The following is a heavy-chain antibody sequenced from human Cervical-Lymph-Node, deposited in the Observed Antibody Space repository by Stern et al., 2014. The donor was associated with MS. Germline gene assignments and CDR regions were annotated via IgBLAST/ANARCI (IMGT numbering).Heavy chain of an antibody. D-gene: IGHD3-3*01. CDR3: ARSPPYYEFWNDYYYFDY. J-gene: IGHJ4*02. Sequence: QVTLKESGPALVKPTQTLTLTCTFSGFSLSTSGMRVSWIRQPPGKALEWLARIDLDDDKFYSPSLKTRLTISKDTSKNQVVLTMTNMDPVDTATYYCARSPPYYEFWNDYYYFDYWGQGTLVAVSS. V-gene: IGHV2-70*04. CDR1: GFSLSTSGMR. CDR2: IDLDDDK.